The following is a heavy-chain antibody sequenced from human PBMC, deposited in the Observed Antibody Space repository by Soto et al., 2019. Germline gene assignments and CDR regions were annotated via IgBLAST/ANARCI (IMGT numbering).Heavy chain of an antibody. Sequence: QVQLVESGGGVVQPGRSLRLSCAASGFTFSSYGMHWVRQAPGKGLEWVAVIWYDGSNKYYADSVKGRFTISRDNSKNTLYLQMNNLRAEDTAVYYCAREKRDGTGTTDYWGQGTLVTVSS. D-gene: IGHD1-7*01. CDR2: IWYDGSNK. V-gene: IGHV3-33*01. CDR3: AREKRDGTGTTDY. J-gene: IGHJ4*02. CDR1: GFTFSSYG.